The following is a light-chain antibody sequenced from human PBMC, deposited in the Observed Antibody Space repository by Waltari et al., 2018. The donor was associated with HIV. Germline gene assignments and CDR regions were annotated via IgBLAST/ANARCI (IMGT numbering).Light chain of an antibody. Sequence: QSVLTQPPSVSGAPGQRVTISCTGSSSNIGAGYHVHWYQQLPGTAPKLLIYCNSTRPSGVPDRCSGSKSGTSASLAITGLQAEDEADYHCQSHDSSLSGYVFGTGTKVTVL. J-gene: IGLJ1*01. CDR3: QSHDSSLSGYV. CDR1: SSNIGAGYH. V-gene: IGLV1-40*01. CDR2: CNS.